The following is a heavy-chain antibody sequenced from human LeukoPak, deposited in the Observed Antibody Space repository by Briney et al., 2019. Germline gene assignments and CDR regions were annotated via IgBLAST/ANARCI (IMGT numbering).Heavy chain of an antibody. CDR2: ITRGGGST. Sequence: GGSLRLSCAVSGFTSTSYAMSWVRQAPGKGLEWVSTITRGGGSTYYADSVKGRFTISGDTSKNTLSLQMNTLGADDTAVYYCAKSGRDYSKWYYYYMDVWGKGTTVTVSS. CDR1: GFTSTSYA. D-gene: IGHD4-11*01. V-gene: IGHV3-23*01. J-gene: IGHJ6*03. CDR3: AKSGRDYSKWYYYYMDV.